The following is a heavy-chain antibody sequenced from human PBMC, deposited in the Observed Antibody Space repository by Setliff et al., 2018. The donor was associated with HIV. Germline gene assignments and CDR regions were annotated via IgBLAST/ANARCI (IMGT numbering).Heavy chain of an antibody. CDR2: IRTKAYRGTT. CDR3: TRGGRPTDEYVWFDP. J-gene: IGHJ5*02. CDR1: GFTFGDYP. Sequence: GGSLRLSCTTSGFTFGDYPMGWFRQAPGKGLEWVSFIRTKAYRGTTEYAASVEGRFSISRDDSKSIAYLQMNSLTTEDTAVYYCTRGGRPTDEYVWFDPWGQGTLVTVSS. D-gene: IGHD4-17*01. V-gene: IGHV3-49*03.